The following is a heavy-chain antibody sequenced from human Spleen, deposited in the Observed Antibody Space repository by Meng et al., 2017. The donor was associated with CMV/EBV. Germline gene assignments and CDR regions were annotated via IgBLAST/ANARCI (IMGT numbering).Heavy chain of an antibody. CDR2: ITGSGGST. D-gene: IGHD3-10*01. CDR1: GFPFTNYA. V-gene: IGHV3-23*01. CDR3: AKLRDYYGSGSYFEY. J-gene: IGHJ4*02. Sequence: GESLKISCAASGFPFTNYAMNWVRRAPGKGLEWVSAITGSGGSTDYADSVKGRFSVSRDNSKNTLYLQMDNLRVEDTAVYYCAKLRDYYGSGSYFEYWGQGTLVTVSS.